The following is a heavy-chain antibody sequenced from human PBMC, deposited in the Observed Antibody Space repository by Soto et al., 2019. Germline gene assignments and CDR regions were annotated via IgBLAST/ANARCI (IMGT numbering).Heavy chain of an antibody. CDR2: ISAGSDAI. D-gene: IGHD3-16*02. V-gene: IGHV3-48*02. CDR3: GRRYTTSRVGAWFDP. CDR1: GFIFSTYT. Sequence: EGQLVESGGGLVLPGGSLRLSCAASGFIFSTYTLNWVRQAPGKGLEWVSYISAGSDAIHYADSVKGRFTVSRDNAKNSLFLQMTSLRDEDTAVYCCGRRYTTSRVGAWFDPWGQGTVVTVSS. J-gene: IGHJ5*02.